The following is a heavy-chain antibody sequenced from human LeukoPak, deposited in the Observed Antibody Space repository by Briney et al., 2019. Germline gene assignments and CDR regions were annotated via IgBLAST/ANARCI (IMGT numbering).Heavy chain of an antibody. CDR3: VKDRRYAGISALSWFDP. CDR2: ISGTGGFTTTT. V-gene: IGHV3-23*01. CDR1: GFTFSNYA. Sequence: GGSLSLSCALSGFTFSNYAMTWVREAPGKGVGWGSTISGTGGFTTTTYYADSVKGRLNISRDNPDNKLYLQMDALRADDTAVYYCVKDRRYAGISALSWFDPWGQGALVTVSS. J-gene: IGHJ5*02. D-gene: IGHD4-23*01.